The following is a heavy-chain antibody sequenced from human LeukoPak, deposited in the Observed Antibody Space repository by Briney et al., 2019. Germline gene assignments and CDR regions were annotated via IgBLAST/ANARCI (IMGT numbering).Heavy chain of an antibody. D-gene: IGHD1-26*01. CDR1: GGSISSYY. V-gene: IGHV4-59*01. Sequence: SETLSLTCTVSGGSISSYYWSWIRQPPGKGLEWIGYIYCSGSTNYNPSLKSRVTISVDTSKNQFSLKLSSVTAADTAVYYCARAWDSGSYFVDYWGQGTLVTVSS. CDR2: IYCSGST. J-gene: IGHJ4*02. CDR3: ARAWDSGSYFVDY.